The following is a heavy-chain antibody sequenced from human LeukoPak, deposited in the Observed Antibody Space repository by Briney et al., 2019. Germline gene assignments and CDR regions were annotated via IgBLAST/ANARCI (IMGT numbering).Heavy chain of an antibody. J-gene: IGHJ3*02. CDR1: GFTFSSYW. Sequence: GGSLRLHCVASGFTFSSYWMHWVRQDPRKGLVWVSRINGDGRNINYADSVRGRLTISRDNSKSTLYLQMNSLRVEDTAVYYCVRASGPFDIWGQGTMVTVSS. V-gene: IGHV3-74*01. D-gene: IGHD6-25*01. CDR2: INGDGRNI. CDR3: VRASGPFDI.